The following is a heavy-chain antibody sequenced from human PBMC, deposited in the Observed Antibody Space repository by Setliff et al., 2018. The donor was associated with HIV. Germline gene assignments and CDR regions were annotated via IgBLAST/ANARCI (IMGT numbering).Heavy chain of an antibody. D-gene: IGHD3-22*01. CDR1: GGTFINSA. J-gene: IGHJ3*01. V-gene: IGHV1-69*13. Sequence: WASVKVSCKASGGTFINSAFNWVRQAPGQGLQWMGSIIPIFGTGNYAERFQGRLTITADESTSSAYMELSGLTSEDTAVYYCSTGRHYYDSSDYPANPFDAWGQGTKVTVSS. CDR3: STGRHYYDSSDYPANPFDA. CDR2: IIPIFGTG.